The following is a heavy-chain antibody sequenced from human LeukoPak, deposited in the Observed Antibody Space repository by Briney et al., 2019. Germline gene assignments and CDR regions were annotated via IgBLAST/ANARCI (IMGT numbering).Heavy chain of an antibody. Sequence: SETLSLTCTVSGGSISSSSYYWSWIRQPPGKGLEWIGYIYYSGSTNYNPSLKSRVTISVDTSKNQFSLKLSSVTAADTAVYYCARETAGYYGSGSYVDYWGQGTLVTVSS. CDR2: IYYSGST. V-gene: IGHV4-61*01. J-gene: IGHJ4*02. CDR1: GGSISSSSYY. CDR3: ARETAGYYGSGSYVDY. D-gene: IGHD3-10*01.